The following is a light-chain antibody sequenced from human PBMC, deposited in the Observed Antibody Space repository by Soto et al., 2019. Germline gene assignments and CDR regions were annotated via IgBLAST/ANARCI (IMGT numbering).Light chain of an antibody. V-gene: IGKV3-20*01. J-gene: IGKJ5*01. CDR2: GAS. CDR1: QSVSSSY. CDR3: QQYGSLGVT. Sequence: EIVLTQSPGTLSLSPGERATLSCRASQSVSSSYLAWYQQKPGQAPRLLIYGASSRATGIPDRFSGSGSGTDFTLTISRLEPEDFAVYYCQQYGSLGVTFGHGTRLEIK.